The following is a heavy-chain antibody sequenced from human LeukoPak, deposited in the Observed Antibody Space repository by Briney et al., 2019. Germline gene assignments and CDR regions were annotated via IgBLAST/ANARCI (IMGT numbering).Heavy chain of an antibody. J-gene: IGHJ4*02. D-gene: IGHD1-26*01. Sequence: PGGSLRLSCAASGFSLSNYWISWVRQAPGKGREWVANIKLDGSEKYYVNSVKGRFTISRDNAKNSLNLQMNSLRAEDTAVYYCARETRGSYVPGLDSWGQGTLVTVSS. V-gene: IGHV3-7*01. CDR1: GFSLSNYW. CDR2: IKLDGSEK. CDR3: ARETRGSYVPGLDS.